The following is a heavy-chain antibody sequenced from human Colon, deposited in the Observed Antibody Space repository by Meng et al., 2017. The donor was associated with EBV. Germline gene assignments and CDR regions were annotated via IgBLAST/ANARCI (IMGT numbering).Heavy chain of an antibody. J-gene: IGHJ4*02. CDR2: IYHSGST. CDR1: GGSTSSVYW. V-gene: IGHV4-4*02. Sequence: QVQLQESGPGLAQPSETLSLTCAVSGGSTSSVYWWTWVRQSPGKGLEWIGEIYHSGSTNYNPSLKSRVTISVDKSKNQFSLKLTSVTAADTAVYYCARGGYYSFDYWGQRTLVTVSS. D-gene: IGHD5-18*01. CDR3: ARGGYYSFDY.